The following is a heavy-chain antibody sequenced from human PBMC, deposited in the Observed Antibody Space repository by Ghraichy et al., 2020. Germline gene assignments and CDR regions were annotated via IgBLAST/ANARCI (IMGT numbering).Heavy chain of an antibody. Sequence: ASVKVSCKASGYTFTSYDINWVRQATGQGLEWMGWMNPNSGNTGYAQKFQGRVTMTRNTSISTAYMELSSLRSEDTAVYYCARARTEVQYYDFWSGYYRRFAPWGQGTLVTVSS. CDR1: GYTFTSYD. CDR3: ARARTEVQYYDFWSGYYRRFAP. CDR2: MNPNSGNT. D-gene: IGHD3-3*01. V-gene: IGHV1-8*01. J-gene: IGHJ5*02.